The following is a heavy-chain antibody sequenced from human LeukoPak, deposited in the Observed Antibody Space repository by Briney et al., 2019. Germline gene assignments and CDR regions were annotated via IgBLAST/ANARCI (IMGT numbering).Heavy chain of an antibody. CDR3: ARGRNPRKGCSGGSCYSLDY. V-gene: IGHV1-8*01. CDR1: GYTFTSYD. J-gene: IGHJ4*02. D-gene: IGHD2-15*01. Sequence: VASVKVSCKASGYTFTSYDINWVRQATGQGLEWMGWMNPNSGNTGYAQKFQGRVTMTRNTSISTAYMELSSLRSEDTAVYYCARGRNPRKGCSGGSCYSLDYWGQGALVTVSS. CDR2: MNPNSGNT.